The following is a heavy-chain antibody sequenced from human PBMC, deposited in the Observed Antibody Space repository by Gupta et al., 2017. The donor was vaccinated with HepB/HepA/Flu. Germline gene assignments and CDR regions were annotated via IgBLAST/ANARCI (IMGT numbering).Heavy chain of an antibody. V-gene: IGHV1-69*01. CDR2: IIPILDTT. CDR1: GGTFINYA. CDR3: AKSFCSGGSCHSDHYYYYYLDV. J-gene: IGHJ6*03. D-gene: IGHD2-15*01. Sequence: QVQLVQSGAEVKEPGSSVKVSCQASGGTFINYAISWVRQASGKGLEWMVGIIPILDTTNYAQNFQGRVTITADASTSTAYMELGRLRAEDSAIYYCAKSFCSGGSCHSDHYYYYYLDVWGKGTTVTVS.